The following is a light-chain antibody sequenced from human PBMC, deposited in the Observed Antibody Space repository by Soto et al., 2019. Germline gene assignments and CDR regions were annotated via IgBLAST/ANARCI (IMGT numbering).Light chain of an antibody. V-gene: IGKV1D-13*01. J-gene: IGKJ4*01. CDR2: DAS. Sequence: AIQLTQSPSSLSSSLGDRVTITCRASQGISSALAWYQQKPGKAPKLLIYDASSLESGVPSRFSGSGSGTDFTLTISSLQTEDFATYYCQQFNNYPLTFGGGTKVDIK. CDR3: QQFNNYPLT. CDR1: QGISSA.